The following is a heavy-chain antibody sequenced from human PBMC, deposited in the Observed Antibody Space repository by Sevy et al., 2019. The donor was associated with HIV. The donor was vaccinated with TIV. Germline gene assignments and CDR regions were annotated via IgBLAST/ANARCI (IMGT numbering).Heavy chain of an antibody. V-gene: IGHV3-33*01. D-gene: IGHD3-22*01. J-gene: IGHJ4*02. CDR1: GFTFSNYG. Sequence: YLRLSCAASGFTFSNYGMHWVRQAPGKGLERVAVIWNDGSNKYYADSVKGRFTISRDNSKNTLYLQMNSLRVEDTAVYFCARGCDFNDRSAKRDFDYWGQGTLVIVSS. CDR3: ARGCDFNDRSAKRDFDY. CDR2: IWNDGSNK.